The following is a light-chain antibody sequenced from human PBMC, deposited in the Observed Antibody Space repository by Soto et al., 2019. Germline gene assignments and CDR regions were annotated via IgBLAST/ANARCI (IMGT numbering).Light chain of an antibody. CDR3: QQYATHPPT. CDR1: QGIGSY. CDR2: PAS. Sequence: DIQMTQSPLSLSASVGDTVTITCRASQGIGSYLAWIQQKPGKAPKSLIYPASTLQSGVPSRFSGSRSGTDFTLTISSLQPDDVATYHCQQYATHPPTFGQGTKVEL. V-gene: IGKV1-16*01. J-gene: IGKJ1*01.